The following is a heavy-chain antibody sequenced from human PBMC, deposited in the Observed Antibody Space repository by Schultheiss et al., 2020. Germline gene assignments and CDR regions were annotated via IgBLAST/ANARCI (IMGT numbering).Heavy chain of an antibody. D-gene: IGHD2-15*01. CDR1: GGSISSGGYY. Sequence: SQTLSLTCTVSGGSISSGGYYWSWIRQHPGKGLEWIGSIYYSGSTYYNPSLKSRVTMSVDASKNQFSLKLSSMTAADTAMYYCARDGHVCSGNNCYSLGFDCWGQGTLVTVSS. CDR2: IYYSGST. CDR3: ARDGHVCSGNNCYSLGFDC. V-gene: IGHV4-39*07. J-gene: IGHJ4*02.